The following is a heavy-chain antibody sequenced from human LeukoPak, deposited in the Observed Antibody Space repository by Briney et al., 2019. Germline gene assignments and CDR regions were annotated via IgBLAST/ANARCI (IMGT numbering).Heavy chain of an antibody. CDR2: ITSDSRYI. Sequence: GGSLRLSCAASGFLFRTFAMNWVRQAPGKGLEWVSSITSDSRYIYYADSVEGRFTISRHNADNSLYLQLSSLRAEDTAVYYCAKLAYGDYSSRKDYWGQGTLVTVSS. J-gene: IGHJ4*02. CDR1: GFLFRTFA. CDR3: AKLAYGDYSSRKDY. V-gene: IGHV3-21*04. D-gene: IGHD4-17*01.